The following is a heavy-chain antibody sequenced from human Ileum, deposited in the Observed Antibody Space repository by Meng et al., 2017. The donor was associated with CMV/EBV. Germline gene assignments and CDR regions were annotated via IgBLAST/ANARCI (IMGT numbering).Heavy chain of an antibody. CDR2: IGINGQTR. CDR3: VGHQGGPREGVGLV. CDR1: EFIINNYG. Sequence: GGSLRLSCAVSEFIINNYGIHWLRQAPGKGLEWLSFIGINGQTRSNVDVVKGRFIVSKDRSKNTVFQQMNSLRVEDTAVYYCVGHQGGPREGVGLVWGQGTLVTVSS. D-gene: IGHD3-16*01. V-gene: IGHV3-30*02. J-gene: IGHJ4*02.